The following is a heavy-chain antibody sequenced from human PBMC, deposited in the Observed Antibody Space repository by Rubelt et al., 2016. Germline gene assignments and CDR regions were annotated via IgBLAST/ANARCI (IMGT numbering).Heavy chain of an antibody. CDR3: ARRHRIAAAVDY. D-gene: IGHD6-13*01. CDR2: IYYSGST. Sequence: QVQLQESGPGLVKPSQTLSLTCTVSGGSISSGGYYWSWIRQHPGKGLAWIGYIYYSGSTYYNPSLEVLVTVSVDTSKNQFALKVGSVSAADTAVYDCARRHRIAAAVDYWGKGTLVAVSS. V-gene: IGHV4-31*01. CDR1: GGSISSGGYY. J-gene: IGHJ4*02.